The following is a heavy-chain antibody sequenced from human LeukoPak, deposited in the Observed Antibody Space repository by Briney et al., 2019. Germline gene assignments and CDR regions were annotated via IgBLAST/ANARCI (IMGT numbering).Heavy chain of an antibody. D-gene: IGHD6-19*01. CDR2: IYYSGST. Sequence: SETLSLTCTVSGGSISSYYWSWIRQPAGKGLEWIGSIYYSGSTYYNPSLKSRVTISVDTSKNQFSLKLSSVTAADTAVYYCATPGPVGGIDYWGQGTLVTVSS. V-gene: IGHV4-4*07. CDR3: ATPGPVGGIDY. J-gene: IGHJ4*02. CDR1: GGSISSYY.